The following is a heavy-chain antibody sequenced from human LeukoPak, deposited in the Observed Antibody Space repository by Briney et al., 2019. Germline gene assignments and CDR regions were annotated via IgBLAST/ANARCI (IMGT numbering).Heavy chain of an antibody. CDR3: ARGPDSPAAIFYYYYYGMDV. Sequence: GSLRLSCAASGFTVSSNYMSWVRQAPGKGLEWVSVIYSGGSTYYADSVKGRFTISRDNSKNTLYLQMNSLRAEDTAVYYCARGPDSPAAIFYYYYYGMDVWGKGTTVTVSS. V-gene: IGHV3-53*01. J-gene: IGHJ6*04. D-gene: IGHD2-2*01. CDR1: GFTVSSNY. CDR2: IYSGGST.